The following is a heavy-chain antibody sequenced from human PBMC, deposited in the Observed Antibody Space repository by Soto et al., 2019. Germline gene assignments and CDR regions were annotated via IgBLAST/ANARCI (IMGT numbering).Heavy chain of an antibody. CDR2: ISAHNGNT. D-gene: IGHD1-1*01. V-gene: IGHV1-18*01. CDR3: ARGRYGDY. Sequence: QVHLVQSGAEVKKPGASVKVSCKGSGYAFTTYGITWVRQAPGQGLEWMGWISAHNGNTNYAQKLQGRVTVTRDTSTSTAFIELRSLRSDYTTVYKSARGRYGDYSGQGALVTVSS. J-gene: IGHJ4*02. CDR1: GYAFTTYG.